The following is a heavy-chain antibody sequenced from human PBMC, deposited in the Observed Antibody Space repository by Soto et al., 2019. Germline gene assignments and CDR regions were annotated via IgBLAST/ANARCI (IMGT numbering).Heavy chain of an antibody. D-gene: IGHD6-13*01. J-gene: IGHJ5*02. CDR2: INPNSGGT. CDR1: GYTFTGYY. CDR3: ARAQGIGSSWPFDP. V-gene: IGHV1-2*02. Sequence: ASVKVSCKASGYTFTGYYIHWVRQAPGQGLEWMGWINPNSGGTNYAQKFQGRVTMTRDTSISTAYMELSRLRSDDTAVYYCARAQGIGSSWPFDPWGQGTLVTVSS.